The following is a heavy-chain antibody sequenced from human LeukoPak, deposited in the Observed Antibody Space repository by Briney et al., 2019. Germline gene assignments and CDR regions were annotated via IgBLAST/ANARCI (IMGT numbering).Heavy chain of an antibody. CDR2: IYHSGST. V-gene: IGHV4-30-2*01. Sequence: PSQTLSLTCAVSGGSISSGGYSWSWIRQPPGTGLEWIGYIYHSGSTYYNPSLKSRVTISVDRSKNQFSLKLSSVTAADTAVYYCARDVEEYSSSWGDNWFDPWGQGTLVTVSS. CDR1: GGSISSGGYS. D-gene: IGHD6-6*01. CDR3: ARDVEEYSSSWGDNWFDP. J-gene: IGHJ5*02.